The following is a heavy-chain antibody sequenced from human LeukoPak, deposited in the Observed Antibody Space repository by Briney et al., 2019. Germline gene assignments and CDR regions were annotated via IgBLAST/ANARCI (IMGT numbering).Heavy chain of an antibody. J-gene: IGHJ3*02. CDR2: IYGGPTA. V-gene: IGHV3-53*01. Sequence: GGSLRLSCAASGFTVSTVYMTWVRQAPGKGLEWVSVIYGGPTAFYADSVKDRFTISRDNPKNTLNLQMNSLRAEDTAVYYCSREIGQLGGAFDIWGQGTMVTVSS. D-gene: IGHD7-27*01. CDR1: GFTVSTVY. CDR3: SREIGQLGGAFDI.